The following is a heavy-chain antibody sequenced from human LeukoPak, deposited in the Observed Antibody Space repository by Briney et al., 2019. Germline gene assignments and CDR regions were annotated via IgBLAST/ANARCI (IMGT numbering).Heavy chain of an antibody. CDR3: ARRREIGEIDY. CDR2: IKWDGGRT. CDR1: GFTFDDHG. D-gene: IGHD2/OR15-2a*01. Sequence: GGSLRLSCAASGFTFDDHGMSWVRQAPGKGLEWVSGIKWDGGRTGYADSVKGRFTISRDNAKNSVCLQMNSLRAEDTALYYCARRREIGEIDYWGQGTLVTVSS. J-gene: IGHJ4*02. V-gene: IGHV3-20*04.